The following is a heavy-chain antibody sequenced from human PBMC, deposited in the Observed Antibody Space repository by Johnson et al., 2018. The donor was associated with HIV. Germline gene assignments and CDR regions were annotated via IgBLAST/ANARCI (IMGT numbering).Heavy chain of an antibody. CDR1: GFTFDDYA. CDR2: IWFAGSKK. CDR3: WGYSTSSNAAFDI. D-gene: IGHD6-6*01. V-gene: IGHV3-33*08. J-gene: IGHJ3*02. Sequence: VQLVESGGGLVQPGRSLRLSCAASGFTFDDYAMHWVRQAPGKGLEWVAVIWFAGSKKYYTDSVKGRFTISRDNSKNTLFLQMNSLRAEDTAVYYCWGYSTSSNAAFDIWGQGTMVTVSS.